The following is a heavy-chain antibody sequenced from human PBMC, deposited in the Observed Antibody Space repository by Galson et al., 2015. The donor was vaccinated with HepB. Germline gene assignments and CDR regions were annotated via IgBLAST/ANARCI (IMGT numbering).Heavy chain of an antibody. J-gene: IGHJ4*02. Sequence: SVKVSCKASGYTFTGYYMHWVRQAPGQGLEWMGWINPNSGGTNYAQKFQGWVTMTRDTSISTAYMELSRLRSDDTAVYYCARGSALGIVGATSLFDYWGQGTLVTVSS. CDR3: ARGSALGIVGATSLFDY. CDR1: GYTFTGYY. D-gene: IGHD1-26*01. CDR2: INPNSGGT. V-gene: IGHV1-2*04.